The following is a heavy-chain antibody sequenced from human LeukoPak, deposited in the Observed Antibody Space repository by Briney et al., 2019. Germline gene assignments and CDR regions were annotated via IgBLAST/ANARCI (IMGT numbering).Heavy chain of an antibody. D-gene: IGHD3-10*02. CDR2: IAYDGSDK. Sequence: GRSLRLSCVGSGIVLSNYAMNWVRQSPGKGLEWVANIAYDGSDKFYADSVKGRFTISRDNAKNSLYLQMNSLRAEDTAVYYCAELGITMIGGVWGKGTTVTISS. J-gene: IGHJ6*04. CDR1: GIVLSNYA. V-gene: IGHV3-30*04. CDR3: AELGITMIGGV.